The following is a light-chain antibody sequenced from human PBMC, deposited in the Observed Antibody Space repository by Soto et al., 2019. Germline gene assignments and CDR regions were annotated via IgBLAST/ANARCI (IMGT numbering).Light chain of an antibody. J-gene: IGLJ3*02. V-gene: IGLV2-14*02. CDR3: SSYANTRTVV. CDR1: SSDVGSYNL. CDR2: EGS. Sequence: QSALTQPASVSGSPGQSITISCTGTSSDVGSYNLVSWYQQHPGKAPKLMIYEGSKRPSGVSNRFSGSKSGNTASLTISGLQAEDEADYYCSSYANTRTVVFGGGTKLTVL.